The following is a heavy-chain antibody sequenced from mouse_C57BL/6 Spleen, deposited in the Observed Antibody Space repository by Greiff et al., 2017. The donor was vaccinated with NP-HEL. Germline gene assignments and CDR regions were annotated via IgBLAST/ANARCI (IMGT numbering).Heavy chain of an antibody. J-gene: IGHJ1*03. CDR1: GYTFTSYW. V-gene: IGHV1-61*01. Sequence: QVQLQQPGAELVRPGSSVKLSCKASGYTFTSYWMDWVKQRPGQGLEWIGNIYPSDSETHYNQKFKDKATLTVDKSSSTAYMQLSSLTSEDSAVYYCARGGFITTVVVPYWYFDVWGTGTTVTVSS. D-gene: IGHD1-1*01. CDR2: IYPSDSET. CDR3: ARGGFITTVVVPYWYFDV.